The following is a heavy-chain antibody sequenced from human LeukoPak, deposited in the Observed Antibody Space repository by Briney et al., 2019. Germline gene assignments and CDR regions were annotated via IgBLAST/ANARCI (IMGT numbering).Heavy chain of an antibody. V-gene: IGHV4-34*01. D-gene: IGHD2-2*01. Sequence: SETLSLTCAVYGGSFSGYYWSWIRQPSGKGVEWIGEINHSGSTNYNPSLKSRVTISVDTSKNQFSLKLSSVTAADTAVYYCARGGGDCSSTSCYAFDIWGQGTMVTVSS. CDR1: GGSFSGYY. CDR2: INHSGST. CDR3: ARGGGDCSSTSCYAFDI. J-gene: IGHJ3*02.